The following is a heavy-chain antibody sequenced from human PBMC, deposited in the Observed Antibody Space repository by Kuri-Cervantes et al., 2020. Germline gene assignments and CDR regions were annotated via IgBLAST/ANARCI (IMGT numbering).Heavy chain of an antibody. V-gene: IGHV3-22*01. Sequence: GESLKISCAASGFTFSYYYMSGVRQAPGKGLEWVSFIRSKTYGGTTEYAASVKGGFTISRDDPKTIAYLQMNSLKTEDTAVYYCARGWGRQWLSRVYFDYWGQGTLVTVSS. CDR1: GFTFSYYY. CDR3: ARGWGRQWLSRVYFDY. D-gene: IGHD6-19*01. J-gene: IGHJ4*02. CDR2: IRSKTYGGTT.